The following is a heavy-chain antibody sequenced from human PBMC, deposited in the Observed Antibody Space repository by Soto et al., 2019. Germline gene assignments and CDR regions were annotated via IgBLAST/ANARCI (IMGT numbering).Heavy chain of an antibody. CDR3: EKYSGCFPVFNGLRV. CDR2: ISATSELA. J-gene: IGHJ6*02. V-gene: IGHV3-23*01. D-gene: IGHD1-26*01. Sequence: EVRLLESGGGLVQPGGSLRLSCAASGFPFSTSAMNWVRQSPGKGPEWLSLISATSELAYYAESVKGRFTSSRANSKYVLYLEMKRLRVEDTAVYYCEKYSGCFPVFNGLRVWGQGTTVIVSS. CDR1: GFPFSTSA.